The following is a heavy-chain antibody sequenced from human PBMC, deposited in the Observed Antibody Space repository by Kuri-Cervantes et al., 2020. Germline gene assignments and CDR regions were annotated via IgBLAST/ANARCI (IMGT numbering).Heavy chain of an antibody. V-gene: IGHV3-9*01. J-gene: IGHJ4*02. Sequence: SLKISCAASGFTFDDYAIHWVRQAPGKGLEWVSGISWNSGSIGYADSVKGRFTISRDNAKNSLYLQMNSLRAEDTALYYCAKGGYGEVDYWGQGTLVTVSS. CDR3: AKGGYGEVDY. CDR1: GFTFDDYA. D-gene: IGHD4-17*01. CDR2: ISWNSGSI.